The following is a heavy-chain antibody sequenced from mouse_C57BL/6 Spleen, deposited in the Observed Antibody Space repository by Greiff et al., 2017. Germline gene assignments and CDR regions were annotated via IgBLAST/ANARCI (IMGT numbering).Heavy chain of an antibody. Sequence: VQLQQPGAELVRPGSSVKLSCKASGYTFTSYWMHWVKQRPIQGLEWIGNIDPSDSETHYNQKFKDKATLTVDKSSSTAYMQLSSLTSEDSAVYDCARGGYDGRSYGFAYWGQGTLVTVSA. D-gene: IGHD1-1*01. CDR1: GYTFTSYW. J-gene: IGHJ3*01. V-gene: IGHV1-52*01. CDR2: IDPSDSET. CDR3: ARGGYDGRSYGFAY.